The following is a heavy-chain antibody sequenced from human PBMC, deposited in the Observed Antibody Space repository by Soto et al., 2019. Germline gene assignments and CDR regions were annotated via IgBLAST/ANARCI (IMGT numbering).Heavy chain of an antibody. V-gene: IGHV3-30*14. CDR3: AREGNDYVPRRRPQGAVDS. CDR2: ISYDGSNK. D-gene: IGHD4-17*01. CDR1: GFTFSSYA. Sequence: QVQLVESGGGVVQPGRSLRLSCAASGFTFSSYAMHWVRQAPGKGLEWVAVISYDGSNKYYADSVKGRFPISRDKSKNTQYLQIKSLTHEDTAVYYRAREGNDYVPRRRPQGAVDSWGQGTMVTVS. J-gene: IGHJ3*02.